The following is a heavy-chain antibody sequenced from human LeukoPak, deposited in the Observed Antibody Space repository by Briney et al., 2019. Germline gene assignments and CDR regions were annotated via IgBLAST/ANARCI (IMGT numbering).Heavy chain of an antibody. J-gene: IGHJ4*02. D-gene: IGHD6-13*01. Sequence: PSETLSLTCTVSGDSINNYYWNWIRQSPGKGPEWIGYIFHFGSPHYSPSLRSRVTISIDTSKNQFSLKLTSVTTADTAIYYCASSRRGYTSGWFFDYWGQGALVTVSS. V-gene: IGHV4-59*01. CDR2: IFHFGSP. CDR3: ASSRRGYTSGWFFDY. CDR1: GDSINNYY.